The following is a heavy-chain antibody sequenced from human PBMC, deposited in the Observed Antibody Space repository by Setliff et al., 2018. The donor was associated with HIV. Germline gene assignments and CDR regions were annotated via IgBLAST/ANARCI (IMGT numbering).Heavy chain of an antibody. J-gene: IGHJ5*02. V-gene: IGHV4-39*01. Sequence: SETLSLTCTVSGGSISSHYWGWIRQPQGQGLEWIGIMKSTGESFYNASFTNGILISIDTSKNRFSLTMTSVTAADTAVYYCARHRQISDWFDPWGQGILVTVSS. CDR1: GGSISSHY. CDR3: ARHRQISDWFDP. CDR2: MKSTGES. D-gene: IGHD3-10*01.